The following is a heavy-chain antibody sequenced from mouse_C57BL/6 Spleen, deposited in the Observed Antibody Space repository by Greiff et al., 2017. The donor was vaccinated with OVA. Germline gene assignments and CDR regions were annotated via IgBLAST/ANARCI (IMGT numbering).Heavy chain of an antibody. J-gene: IGHJ4*01. CDR1: GFSFTDYY. CDR2: IRNKANGYTT. Sequence: EVKLQQSGGGLVQPGGSLSLSCAASGFSFTDYYISWVRKPPWKALEWLGFIRNKANGYTTEYSASFEGRITISRDNSSRILYPQIYALRAEDSATNYCARSPSGNYARDYWGQGTSVTVSS. D-gene: IGHD3-2*02. CDR3: ARSPSGNYARDY. V-gene: IGHV7-3*01.